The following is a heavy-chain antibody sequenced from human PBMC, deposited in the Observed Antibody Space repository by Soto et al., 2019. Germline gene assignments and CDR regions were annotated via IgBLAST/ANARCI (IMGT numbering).Heavy chain of an antibody. CDR1: GGSISSGGYS. CDR2: IYHSGST. V-gene: IGHV4-30-2*01. CDR3: ARDSSSWYGYYYGMDV. Sequence: SETLSLTCAVSGGSISSGGYSWSWIRQPPGKGLEWIGYIYHSGSTYYNPSLKSRVTISVDRSKNQFSLKLSSVTAADTAVYYCARDSSSWYGYYYGMDVWGQGTTVTVSS. D-gene: IGHD6-13*01. J-gene: IGHJ6*02.